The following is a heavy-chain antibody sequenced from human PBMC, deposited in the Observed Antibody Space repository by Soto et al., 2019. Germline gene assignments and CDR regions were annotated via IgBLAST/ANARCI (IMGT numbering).Heavy chain of an antibody. D-gene: IGHD2-8*01. CDR3: ARNLYGRAFDI. CDR1: AYTFTSYH. J-gene: IGHJ3*02. CDR2: INAFDDDT. Sequence: QAQLEQSGPEVKRPGASLKVSCKASAYTFTSYHISWVRQAPGQGLEWIGWINAFDDDTNYSQKFQDRVTMTAHRSTDTAYLDLRSLRSDDTAIYYCARNLYGRAFDIWGQGTMVTVSS. V-gene: IGHV1-18*04.